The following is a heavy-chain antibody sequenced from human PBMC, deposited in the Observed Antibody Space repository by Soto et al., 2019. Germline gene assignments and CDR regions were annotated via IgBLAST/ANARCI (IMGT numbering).Heavy chain of an antibody. CDR1: GYTFTSYY. CDR3: ATTYYDFWSGYYTLDY. V-gene: IGHV1-46*03. Sequence: QVQLVQSGAEVKKPGASVKVSCKASGYTFTSYYMHWVRQAPGQGLEWMGIINPSGGSTSYAQKFQGRVTMTRDTSTSTVYMELSSLRSEDTAVYYCATTYYDFWSGYYTLDYWGQVTLVTVSS. D-gene: IGHD3-3*01. J-gene: IGHJ4*02. CDR2: INPSGGST.